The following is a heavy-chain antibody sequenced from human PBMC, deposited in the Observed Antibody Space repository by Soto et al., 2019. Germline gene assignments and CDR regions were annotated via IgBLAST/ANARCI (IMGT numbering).Heavy chain of an antibody. Sequence: PGESLKISCKGSGDIFTNNWIAWVRQTPGKGLEWMGIIYPGDSDTRYRPSFQGQVIISVDKPINTAYLQWSSLKASDTAMYYCARQEQICTAMDVWGQGTTVTVSS. CDR3: ARQEQICTAMDV. D-gene: IGHD2-15*01. V-gene: IGHV5-51*01. CDR1: GDIFTNNW. J-gene: IGHJ6*02. CDR2: IYPGDSDT.